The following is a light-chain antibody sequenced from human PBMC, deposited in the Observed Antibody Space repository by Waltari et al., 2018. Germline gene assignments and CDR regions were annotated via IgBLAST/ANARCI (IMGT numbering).Light chain of an antibody. CDR3: QSFDNMLSGGVV. Sequence: QSVLTQPPSVSGTPGQRVTISCSGSTSNIGAGHGVHWYQHLPGTAPKLPIYGNNNRPSGVPDRFSGSKSGTSASLAITGLQADDEADYFCQSFDNMLSGGVVFGGGTKLAVL. V-gene: IGLV1-40*01. CDR2: GNN. J-gene: IGLJ2*01. CDR1: TSNIGAGHG.